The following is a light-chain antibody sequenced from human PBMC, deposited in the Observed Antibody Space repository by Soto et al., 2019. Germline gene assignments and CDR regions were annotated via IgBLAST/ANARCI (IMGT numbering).Light chain of an antibody. CDR2: EVS. Sequence: QSVLTQPASVSGCPGQAITISCTGTSSDVGGYNYVSWYQQHPGKAPKLMIYEVSNRPSGVSNRSSGSKSGNTASLTISGLQAEDEADYYCSSYTSSSTRVFGTGTKVTVL. CDR3: SSYTSSSTRV. J-gene: IGLJ1*01. V-gene: IGLV2-14*01. CDR1: SSDVGGYNY.